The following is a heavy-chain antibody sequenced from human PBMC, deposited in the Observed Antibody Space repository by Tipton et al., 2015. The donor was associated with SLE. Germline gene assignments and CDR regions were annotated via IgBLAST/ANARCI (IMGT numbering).Heavy chain of an antibody. J-gene: IGHJ4*02. CDR3: AGESRWDPLFGS. V-gene: IGHV4-59*01. Sequence: TLSLTCTVSGGSISSYYWSWIRQPPGKGLERIGYIYYSGSTNYNPSLKSRVTISVDTSKNQFSLKLSSVTAADTAVYYCAGESRWDPLFGSGGEGSLVTVSS. CDR1: GGSISSYY. CDR2: IYYSGST. D-gene: IGHD6-13*01.